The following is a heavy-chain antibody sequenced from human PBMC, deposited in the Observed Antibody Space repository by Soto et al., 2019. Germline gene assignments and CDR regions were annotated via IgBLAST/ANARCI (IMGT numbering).Heavy chain of an antibody. CDR3: ARFVVPAAPMDIAAAAHDAFDI. CDR2: IYYSGST. CDR1: GGSISSSSYY. D-gene: IGHD2-2*01. Sequence: SETLSLTCTVSGGSISSSSYYWGWIRQPPGKGLEWIGSIYYSGSTYYNPSLKSRVTISVDTSKNQFSLKLSSVTAADTAVYYCARFVVPAAPMDIAAAAHDAFDIWGQGTMVTVSS. V-gene: IGHV4-39*01. J-gene: IGHJ3*02.